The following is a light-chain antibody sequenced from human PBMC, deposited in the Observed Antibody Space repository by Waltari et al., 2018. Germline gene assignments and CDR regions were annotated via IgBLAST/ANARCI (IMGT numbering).Light chain of an antibody. V-gene: IGLV1-47*01. J-gene: IGLJ1*01. CDR2: RNN. CDR1: HANLGSNY. CDR3: ASWDDSHYV. Sequence: QSVLTQPPSASGTPGQRVSISGSGSHANLGSNYLYWYQQFPGMAPKLPIYRNNQRPSGVPDRFSGSKFGTSASLAISGLRSEDEAVYYCASWDDSHYVFGTGTKVTVL.